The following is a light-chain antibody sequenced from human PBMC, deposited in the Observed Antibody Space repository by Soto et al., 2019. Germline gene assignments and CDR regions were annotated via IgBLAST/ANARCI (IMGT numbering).Light chain of an antibody. V-gene: IGKV3-20*01. Sequence: EFVLTQSPGTLSLSPGERATLSCRASQSVSSSYLAWYQQKPGQAPRILIYGASTRATGIQDRFSDSGSGTDFSLTISRREPEEFAVYYCQQYGNPPPLTFGGGTKVEIK. J-gene: IGKJ4*01. CDR1: QSVSSSY. CDR3: QQYGNPPPLT. CDR2: GAS.